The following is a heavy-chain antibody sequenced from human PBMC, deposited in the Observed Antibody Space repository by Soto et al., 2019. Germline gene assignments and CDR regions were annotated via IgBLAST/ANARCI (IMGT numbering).Heavy chain of an antibody. CDR2: IYYSGST. CDR1: GASVTSPEHY. D-gene: IGHD6-19*01. Sequence: LSLTCSVSGASVTSPEHYWTWIRQSPGKGLEWIGYIYYSGSTYYNPTLKSRVTISVDTSKNQFSLKLSSVTAADTAVYYCARGLSTHIAVAGMGYFDSWGQGTLVTVSS. V-gene: IGHV4-30-4*01. CDR3: ARGLSTHIAVAGMGYFDS. J-gene: IGHJ4*02.